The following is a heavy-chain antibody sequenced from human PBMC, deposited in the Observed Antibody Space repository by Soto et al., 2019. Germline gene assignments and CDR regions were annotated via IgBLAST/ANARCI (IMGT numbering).Heavy chain of an antibody. CDR3: VSQPHRARPFGS. D-gene: IGHD3-16*01. CDR1: GFLFRNYE. Sequence: EVRLVESGGDLVKSGGSLRLSCVGSGFLFRNYEMNWVGQAPGKGLEWLAHISTTGGHVSESDSAKGRFTISRDNTKHTLYLQMNIRRTEATGVYYCVSQPHRARPFGSWGEVTLV. V-gene: IGHV3-48*03. J-gene: IGHJ5*02. CDR2: ISTTGGHV.